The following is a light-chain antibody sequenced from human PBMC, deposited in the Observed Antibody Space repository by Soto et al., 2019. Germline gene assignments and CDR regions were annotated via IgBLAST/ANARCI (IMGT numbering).Light chain of an antibody. CDR3: QQYGSSPVT. Sequence: EIVLTQSPGTLSLSPGERATLSCRASQSVSSSYLAWYQQKPVQAPRLLIYGASSRATGIPDRFSGSGSGTDFTLTISRLEPEAVAVYYCQQYGSSPVTFGQGTKVEI. J-gene: IGKJ1*01. CDR2: GAS. V-gene: IGKV3-20*01. CDR1: QSVSSSY.